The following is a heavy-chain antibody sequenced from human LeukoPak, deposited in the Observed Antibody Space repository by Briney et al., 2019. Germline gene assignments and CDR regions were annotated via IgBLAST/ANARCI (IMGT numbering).Heavy chain of an antibody. V-gene: IGHV4-39*01. D-gene: IGHD3-22*01. J-gene: IGHJ5*02. CDR2: IYYSGST. CDR3: ARLYYDSRGYYWFDR. CDR1: GGSITITSFY. Sequence: SETLSLTCTVSGGSITITSFYWGWIRQPPGKGLAWLGSIYYSGSTYDNPSLKSRVTISVDRSKNQFSLKLSSVTAADTAVYYCARLYYDSRGYYWFDRWGQGTLVTVSS.